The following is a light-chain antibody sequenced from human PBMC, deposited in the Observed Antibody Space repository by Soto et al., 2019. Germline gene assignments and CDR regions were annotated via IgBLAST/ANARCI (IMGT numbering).Light chain of an antibody. J-gene: IGKJ1*01. CDR1: QSIDTN. CDR3: QQYNNWPTWT. CDR2: DAS. V-gene: IGKV3-15*01. Sequence: ELVMTQSPGTLSLSPGERATLSCRASQSIDTNLAWYQQKPGQPPRLLIYDASTRATDIPARFTGSGSGTEFTLTISSLQSEDFAVYYGQQYNNWPTWTFGQGTKVDIK.